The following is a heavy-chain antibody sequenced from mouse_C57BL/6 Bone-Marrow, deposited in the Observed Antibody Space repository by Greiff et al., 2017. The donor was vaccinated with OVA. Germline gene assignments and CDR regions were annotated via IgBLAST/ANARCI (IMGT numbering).Heavy chain of an antibody. CDR2: IYPRSGNT. CDR1: GYTFTSYG. CDR3: ARFDYYGSSYWYFDV. J-gene: IGHJ1*03. Sequence: VQLQQSGAELARPGASVKLSCKASGYTFTSYGISWVKQRTGQGLEWIGEIYPRSGNTYYNEKFKGKATLTADKSSSPAYMELRSLTSEDSAVYFCARFDYYGSSYWYFDVWGTGTTVTVSS. V-gene: IGHV1-81*01. D-gene: IGHD1-1*01.